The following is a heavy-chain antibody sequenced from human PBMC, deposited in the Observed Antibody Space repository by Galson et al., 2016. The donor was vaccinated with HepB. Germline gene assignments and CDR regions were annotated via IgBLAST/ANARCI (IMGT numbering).Heavy chain of an antibody. CDR2: ISGGGVST. D-gene: IGHD5-12*01. J-gene: IGHJ6*04. Sequence: SLRLSCAASGLTFTSYAMSWVRQAPGKGLEWVSAISGGGVSTYYADSVKGRFTISRDNSKNTLYLQMNSLRAEDTAVYYCANRPAWLGRSNEMDVWGTGTTVIVSA. CDR1: GLTFTSYA. CDR3: ANRPAWLGRSNEMDV. V-gene: IGHV3-23*01.